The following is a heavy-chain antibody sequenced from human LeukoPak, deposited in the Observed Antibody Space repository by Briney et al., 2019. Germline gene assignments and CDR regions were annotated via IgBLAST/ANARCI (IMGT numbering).Heavy chain of an antibody. CDR1: GFTFSSYG. CDR3: ARIAAAVWYYFDY. CDR2: IWYDGSNK. D-gene: IGHD6-13*01. J-gene: IGHJ4*02. V-gene: IGHV3-33*01. Sequence: GGSLRLSCAASGFTFSSYGMHWVRQAPGKGLEWVAVIWYDGSNKYYADSVKGRFTISRDNSKNTLYLQMNSLRAEDTAVYYCARIAAAVWYYFDYWGQGTLVTVSS.